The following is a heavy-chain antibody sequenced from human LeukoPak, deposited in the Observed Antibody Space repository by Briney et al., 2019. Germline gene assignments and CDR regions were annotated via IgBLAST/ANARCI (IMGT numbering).Heavy chain of an antibody. CDR2: MNPNSGNT. V-gene: IGHV1-8*01. Sequence: GASVKVSCKASGYTFTSYDINWVRQATGQGLEWMGWMNPNSGNTGYAQKFQGRVTMTRNTSISTAYMELSSLRSEDTAVYYCARVNDLWSGYYLYYYYYGMDVWGQGTTVTASS. D-gene: IGHD3-3*01. J-gene: IGHJ6*02. CDR1: GYTFTSYD. CDR3: ARVNDLWSGYYLYYYYYGMDV.